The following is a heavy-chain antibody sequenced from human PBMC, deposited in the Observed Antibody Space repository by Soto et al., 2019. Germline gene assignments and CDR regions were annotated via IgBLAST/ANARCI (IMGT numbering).Heavy chain of an antibody. Sequence: SETLSLTCTVSGGSVSNSNYYWGWIRQSPGKGLEWIGSVYYRGRSYSKSSVKSRVTISVDTSKNQFSLNLNPVTASDTAVYYCVSQRTSVLTQAYFDYWGPGALVTVSS. J-gene: IGHJ4*02. CDR3: VSQRTSVLTQAYFDY. V-gene: IGHV4-39*01. D-gene: IGHD2-8*01. CDR1: GGSVSNSNYY. CDR2: VYYRGRS.